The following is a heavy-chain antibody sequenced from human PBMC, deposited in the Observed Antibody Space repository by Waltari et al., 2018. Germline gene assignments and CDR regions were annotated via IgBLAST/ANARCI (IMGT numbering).Heavy chain of an antibody. CDR3: AKQSPSYTRGWYPLES. Sequence: EVQLVESGGGLVLPGGSLSLSCAASGFTFGTYAMHWVRQAPGKGLEYVSAISSNGGSTYYADSVKGRFTISRDNSKNTLYLQMSSLRAEDTAVYYCAKQSPSYTRGWYPLESWGPGTLVTVSP. J-gene: IGHJ4*02. D-gene: IGHD6-19*01. V-gene: IGHV3-64D*08. CDR1: GFTFGTYA. CDR2: ISSNGGST.